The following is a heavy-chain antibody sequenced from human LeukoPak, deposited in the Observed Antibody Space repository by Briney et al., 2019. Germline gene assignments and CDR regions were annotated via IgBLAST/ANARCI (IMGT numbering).Heavy chain of an antibody. CDR3: AGRRSSGWYAY. V-gene: IGHV3-53*01. D-gene: IGHD6-19*01. CDR1: GFTVSSNY. CDR2: IYDSGTT. Sequence: GGSLRLSCATSGFTVSSNYMSWVRQAPGKGLEWVSVIYDSGTTYYADSVKGRFLVFRDTSKNTVDLQMNSLRVEDTAVYYCAGRRSSGWYAYWGQGTLVTVSS. J-gene: IGHJ4*02.